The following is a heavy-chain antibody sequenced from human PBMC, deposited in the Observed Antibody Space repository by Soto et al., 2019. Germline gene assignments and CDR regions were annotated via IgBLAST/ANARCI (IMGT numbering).Heavy chain of an antibody. CDR1: GFTFSSYC. Sequence: GGCLSLSCAASGFTFSSYCMNWVRQAPGKGLEWVSSISSSSSYIYYADSVKGRFTISRDNAKNSLYLQMNSLRAEDTAVYYCARERPDIYGSNLDDWREGTPVTV. D-gene: IGHD5-12*01. V-gene: IGHV3-21*01. J-gene: IGHJ4*02. CDR3: ARERPDIYGSNLDD. CDR2: ISSSSSYI.